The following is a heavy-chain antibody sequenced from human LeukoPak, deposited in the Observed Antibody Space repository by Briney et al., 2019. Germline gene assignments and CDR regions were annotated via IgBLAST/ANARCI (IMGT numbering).Heavy chain of an antibody. CDR3: ARGMYV. CDR2: IYHSGST. CDR1: GYSISSGYY. J-gene: IGHJ6*04. V-gene: IGHV4-38-2*01. Sequence: MASETLSLTCAVSGYSISSGYYWGWIRQPPGKGLEWIGSIYHSGSTYYNPSLKSRVTISVDTSKNQFSLKLSSVTAADTAVYYCARGMYVWGKGTTVTVSS.